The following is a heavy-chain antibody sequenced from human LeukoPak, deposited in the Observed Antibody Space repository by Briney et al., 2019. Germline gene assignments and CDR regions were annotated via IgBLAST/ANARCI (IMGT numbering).Heavy chain of an antibody. CDR1: GFTFSSYS. J-gene: IGHJ6*02. CDR2: ISSSSSYI. D-gene: IGHD2-15*01. Sequence: PGGSLRLSCAASGFTFSSYSMNWVRQAPGKGLEWVSSISSSSSYIYYADSVKGRFTISRDNAKNSLYLQMNSLRAEDTAVYYCARGAVDYYGMDVWGQGTTVTVSS. CDR3: ARGAVDYYGMDV. V-gene: IGHV3-21*06.